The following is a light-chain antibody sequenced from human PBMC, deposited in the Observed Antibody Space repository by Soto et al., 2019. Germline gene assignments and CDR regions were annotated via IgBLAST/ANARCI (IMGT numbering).Light chain of an antibody. V-gene: IGLV3-1*01. J-gene: IGLJ2*01. CDR2: QDS. CDR1: KLGDKY. CDR3: QAWDSSIGV. Sequence: SYELTQPPSVSVSPGQTASITCSGAKLGDKYACWYQQKPGQSPVLVIYQDSKRPSGIPERFSGSNSGNTATLTISGTQAMDEADYYCQAWDSSIGVFGGGTKLTVL.